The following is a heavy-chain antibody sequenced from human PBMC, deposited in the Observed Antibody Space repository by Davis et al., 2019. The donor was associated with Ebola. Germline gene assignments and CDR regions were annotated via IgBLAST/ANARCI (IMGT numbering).Heavy chain of an antibody. Sequence: GESLKISCAASGFSFSIYGMHWVRQAPGKGLEWVAGISYHGNYIFYVASVKGRFTISRDNSDNTLYLQMNNLRGDDTAVYYCAQEYCSNSGSYCTVFDHWGQGTLVTVSS. CDR1: GFSFSIYG. CDR3: AQEYCSNSGSYCTVFDH. D-gene: IGHD3-10*01. CDR2: ISYHGNYI. V-gene: IGHV3-30*18. J-gene: IGHJ4*02.